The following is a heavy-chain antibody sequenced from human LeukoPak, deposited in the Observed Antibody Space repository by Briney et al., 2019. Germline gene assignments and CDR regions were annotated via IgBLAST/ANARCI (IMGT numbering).Heavy chain of an antibody. D-gene: IGHD5-18*01. J-gene: IGHJ4*02. CDR1: GFTFSSYG. Sequence: PGGSLRLSCAASGFTFSSYGMHWVRQAPGKGLEWVAVIWYDGSNKYYADSVKGRFAISRDNSENTLYLQMNSLRAEDTAVYYCARDGDGYPYWGQGTLVTVSA. CDR3: ARDGDGYPY. V-gene: IGHV3-33*01. CDR2: IWYDGSNK.